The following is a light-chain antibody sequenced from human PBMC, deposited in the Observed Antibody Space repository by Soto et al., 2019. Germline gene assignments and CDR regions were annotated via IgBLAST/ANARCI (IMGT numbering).Light chain of an antibody. CDR1: QSVSTY. V-gene: IGKV3-11*01. J-gene: IGKJ1*01. CDR3: QQRGNWPWT. Sequence: EIVLTQSPATLSLSPGERATLSCRASQSVSTYLAWFQQRLGQAPRLLIYDTSNRATGIPARFSGGGSGTDFTLTISSLEPEDFAVYYCQQRGNWPWTFGQGTKVEIK. CDR2: DTS.